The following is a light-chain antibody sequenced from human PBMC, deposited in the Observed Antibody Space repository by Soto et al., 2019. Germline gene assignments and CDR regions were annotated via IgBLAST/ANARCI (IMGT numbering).Light chain of an antibody. V-gene: IGKV2-28*01. J-gene: IGKJ1*01. CDR3: MQALQNPQT. CDR2: LGS. CDR1: QSLLHRNGYNY. Sequence: DIVMTQSPLSLPVTPGAPASFSCRSSQSLLHRNGYNYLDWYLQKPGQSPQLLIYLGSNRSSGVPDRFSGSGSGTDFTLKISRVEAEDVGVYYCMQALQNPQTFGQGTKVDIK.